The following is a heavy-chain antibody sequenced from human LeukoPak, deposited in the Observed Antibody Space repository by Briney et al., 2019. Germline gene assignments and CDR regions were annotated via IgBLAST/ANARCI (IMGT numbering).Heavy chain of an antibody. V-gene: IGHV3-23*01. D-gene: IGHD6-13*01. CDR3: AKMREAYSSSYGGYFDY. CDR2: ISGSGGST. J-gene: IGHJ4*02. CDR1: GFTFSSYA. Sequence: PGGSLRLSCAASGFTFSSYAMSWVRQAPGEGLEWVSAISGSGGSTYYADSVKGRFTISRDNSKNTLYLQMNSLRAEDTAVYYCAKMREAYSSSYGGYFDYWGQGTLVTVSS.